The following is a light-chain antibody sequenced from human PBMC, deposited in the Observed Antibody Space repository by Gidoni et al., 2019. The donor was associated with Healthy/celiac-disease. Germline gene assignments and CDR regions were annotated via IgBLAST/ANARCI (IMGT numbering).Light chain of an antibody. CDR2: SNN. V-gene: IGLV1-44*01. CDR3: AAWDDSLNGWV. Sequence: QSVLTQPPSASGTPAQRVTISCSGSSSNIGSKTVNWYQQVPGTAPKLLIYSNNQRPSGVPDRFSGSKSGTSASLAISGLQSEDEADYYCAAWDDSLNGWVFGGGTKLTVL. J-gene: IGLJ3*02. CDR1: SSNIGSKT.